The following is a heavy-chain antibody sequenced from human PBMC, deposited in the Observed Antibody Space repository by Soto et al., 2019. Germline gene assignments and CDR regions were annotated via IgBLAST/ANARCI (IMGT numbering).Heavy chain of an antibody. Sequence: GGSLRLSCAASGFTFSGYYMTWVRQSPGRGLEWVGNIKQDGSEKYYVDSLKGRFTISRDNAKKSLYLQMNSLRVEDTAVYYCARGRSDDYFDYWGQGTLVTVSS. CDR3: ARGRSDDYFDY. V-gene: IGHV3-7*01. CDR2: IKQDGSEK. CDR1: GFTFSGYY. D-gene: IGHD2-15*01. J-gene: IGHJ4*02.